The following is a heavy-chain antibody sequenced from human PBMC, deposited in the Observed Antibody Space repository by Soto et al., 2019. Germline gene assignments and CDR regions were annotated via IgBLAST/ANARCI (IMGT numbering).Heavy chain of an antibody. CDR3: AKEKGTGRAPNGAYDV. CDR2: IFNDAGNE. V-gene: IGHV3-33*06. CDR1: GFTVKDCA. J-gene: IGHJ3*01. D-gene: IGHD2-8*02. Sequence: QVQLVESGGDVVQPGRSLRLSCAASGFTVKDCAMHWVRQAPGKGLEWVSIIFNDAGNEYYTESVKGRFTISRDNSKNTLYLQMNSLRDEDTAVYYCAKEKGTGRAPNGAYDVWGRGTRVTVSS.